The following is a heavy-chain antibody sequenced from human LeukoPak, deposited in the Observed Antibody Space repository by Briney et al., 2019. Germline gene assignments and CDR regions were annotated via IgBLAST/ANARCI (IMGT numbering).Heavy chain of an antibody. V-gene: IGHV3-33*01. CDR2: IWYDGSNK. CDR1: GFTFSSYG. D-gene: IGHD4-11*01. CDR3: ARAPPYRVYYMDV. Sequence: GGSLRLSCAASGFTFSSYGMHWVRQAPGKGLEWVAVIWYDGSNKYYADSVKGRFTISRDNAKNSLYLQMNSLRAEDTAVYYCARAPPYRVYYMDVWGKGTTVTVSS. J-gene: IGHJ6*03.